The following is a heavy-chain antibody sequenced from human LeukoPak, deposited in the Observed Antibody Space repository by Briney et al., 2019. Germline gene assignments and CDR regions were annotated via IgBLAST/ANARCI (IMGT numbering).Heavy chain of an antibody. CDR3: ATISAQTFDI. J-gene: IGHJ3*02. V-gene: IGHV3-7*01. CDR2: IKPDGSDK. Sequence: GGSLRLSCVGSGFSFRSHWVNWVRHSPGKGLGWVANIKPDGSDKYYVNSARGRFTVSRDNAKNSAFLQMNSLRAEDTAIYYCATISAQTFDIWGQGTLVSVSS. CDR1: GFSFRSHW. D-gene: IGHD5-24*01.